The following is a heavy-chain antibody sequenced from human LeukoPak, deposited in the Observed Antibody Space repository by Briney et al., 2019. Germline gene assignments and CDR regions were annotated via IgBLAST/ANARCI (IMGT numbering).Heavy chain of an antibody. V-gene: IGHV3-23*01. CDR1: GFTFSSYG. J-gene: IGHJ4*02. Sequence: PGGSLRLSCAASGFTFSSYGMSWVRQAPGKGLEWVSAISGSGGSTYYADSVKGRFTISRDNSKNTLYLQMNSLRAEDTAVYYCAKVGSRLIPMVRGVIDYWGQGTLVTVSS. CDR3: AKVGSRLIPMVRGVIDY. CDR2: ISGSGGST. D-gene: IGHD3-10*01.